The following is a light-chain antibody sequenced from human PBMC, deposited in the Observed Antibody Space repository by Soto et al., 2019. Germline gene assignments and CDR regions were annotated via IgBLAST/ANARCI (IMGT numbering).Light chain of an antibody. CDR1: QSISSY. J-gene: IGKJ5*01. CDR2: AAS. CDR3: QQSYSNPIT. V-gene: IGKV1-39*01. Sequence: DIQMTQSPSSLSASVGDRVTITCRASQSISSYLNWYQQKPGKAPKLLIYAASSLQSGVPSRFSGSGSGTDFTLPLSSLQPEDFQTYYCQQSYSNPITFGQGTRLEIK.